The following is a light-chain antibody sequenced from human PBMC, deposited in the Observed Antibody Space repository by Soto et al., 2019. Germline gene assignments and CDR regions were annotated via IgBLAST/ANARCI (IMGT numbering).Light chain of an antibody. CDR3: QQYGSSPT. V-gene: IGKV3-20*01. CDR1: QSVSSNY. J-gene: IGKJ1*01. Sequence: EIVLTQSPGTLSLSPGERATLSCRATQSVSSNYLAWYQQKPGQAPLLLIYGASSRATGIPDRFSGSGSGTDFTLTVSRLEPEDFAVYYCQQYGSSPTFGQGTKVEIK. CDR2: GAS.